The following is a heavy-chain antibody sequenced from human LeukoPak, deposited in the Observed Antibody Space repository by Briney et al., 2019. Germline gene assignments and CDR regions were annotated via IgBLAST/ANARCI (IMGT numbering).Heavy chain of an antibody. D-gene: IGHD5-18*01. CDR3: ARVQGWAAMGPFDY. CDR2: IHHSGSI. CDR1: GVSISSNLW. J-gene: IGHJ4*02. Sequence: PSGTLSLTCAVSGVSISSNLWWTWVRQPPGNGLEWIAEIHHSGSINYNPSLKSRVTISVDTSKNQFSLKLSSVTAADTAVYYCARVQGWAAMGPFDYWGQGTLVTVSS. V-gene: IGHV4-4*02.